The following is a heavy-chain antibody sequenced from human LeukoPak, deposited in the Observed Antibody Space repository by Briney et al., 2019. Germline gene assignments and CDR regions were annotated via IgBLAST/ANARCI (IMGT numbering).Heavy chain of an antibody. CDR1: GFSFSTQR. V-gene: IGHV3-74*01. Sequence: PGGSLRLSCAASGFSFSTQRMHWVRQAPGKGLVWVSYIDIDERITGYADSVKGRFTISRDNAKNTLYLQMNSLRVKDTAIYYCFREGGDWGQGTLVTVSS. CDR3: FREGGD. CDR2: IDIDERIT. J-gene: IGHJ4*02. D-gene: IGHD3-10*01.